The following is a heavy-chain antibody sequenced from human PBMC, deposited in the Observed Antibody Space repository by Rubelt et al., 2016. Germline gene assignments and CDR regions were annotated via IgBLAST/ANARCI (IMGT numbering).Heavy chain of an antibody. J-gene: IGHJ5*02. CDR1: GYTFTSYD. CDR3: AGMVNDFWSGYHNWFDP. Sequence: QVQLVQSGAEVKKPGASVKVSCKASGYTFTSYDINWVRQATGQGLEWMGWMNPNSGNTGYAQKFQGRVTMARNTSISTAYMELSSLSSEDTAVYYCAGMVNDFWSGYHNWFDPWGQGTLVTVSS. V-gene: IGHV1-8*01. CDR2: MNPNSGNT. D-gene: IGHD3-3*01.